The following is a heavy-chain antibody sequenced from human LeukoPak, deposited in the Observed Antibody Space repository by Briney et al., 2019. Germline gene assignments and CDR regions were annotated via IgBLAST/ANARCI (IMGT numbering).Heavy chain of an antibody. CDR3: ARGTWIQLWAKSGFDY. CDR2: INPNSGGT. CDR1: GYTSTGYY. V-gene: IGHV1-2*02. Sequence: ASVKVSCKASGYTSTGYYMHWVRQAPGQGLEWMGWINPNSGGTNYAQKFQGRVTMTRDTSISTAYMELSRLRSDDTAVYYCARGTWIQLWAKSGFDYWGQGTLVTVSS. J-gene: IGHJ4*02. D-gene: IGHD5-18*01.